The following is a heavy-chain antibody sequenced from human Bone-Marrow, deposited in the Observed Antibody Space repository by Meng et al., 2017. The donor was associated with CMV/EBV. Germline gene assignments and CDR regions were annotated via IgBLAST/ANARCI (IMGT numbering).Heavy chain of an antibody. Sequence: GSISSGGYYWSWSRQQPGKGLEWIGYIYYSGSTYYNPSLKSRVTISVDTSKNQFSLKLSSVTAADTAVYYCARGGHYDILTGYPDYWGQGTLVTVSS. CDR1: GSISSGGYY. CDR3: ARGGHYDILTGYPDY. J-gene: IGHJ4*02. D-gene: IGHD3-9*01. V-gene: IGHV4-31*02. CDR2: IYYSGST.